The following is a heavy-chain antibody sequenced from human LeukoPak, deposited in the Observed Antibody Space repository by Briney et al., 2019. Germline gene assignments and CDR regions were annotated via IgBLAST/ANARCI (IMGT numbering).Heavy chain of an antibody. Sequence: AGGSLRLSCAASGFRFNNYAMHWVRQPPGTGLEWVAVISMDGIQKYYADSVKGRFSISRDNSKNTLYLQMNSLRSEDTAVYYCAREVYSYARDALDLWGQGTMVTVSS. CDR3: AREVYSYARDALDL. V-gene: IGHV3-30*04. D-gene: IGHD5-18*01. CDR1: GFRFNNYA. J-gene: IGHJ3*01. CDR2: ISMDGIQK.